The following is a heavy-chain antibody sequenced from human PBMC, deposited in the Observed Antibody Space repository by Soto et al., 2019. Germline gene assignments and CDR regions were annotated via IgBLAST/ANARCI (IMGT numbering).Heavy chain of an antibody. D-gene: IGHD2-2*02. Sequence: GGSLRLSCAASGFTFSSYSMNWVRQAPGKGLEWVSYISSSSSTIYYADSVKGRFTISRDNAKNPLYLQMNSLRDEDTAVYYCARDFVPAAIWQRPSAFDYWGQGTLVTVSS. CDR3: ARDFVPAAIWQRPSAFDY. CDR1: GFTFSSYS. V-gene: IGHV3-48*02. CDR2: ISSSSSTI. J-gene: IGHJ4*02.